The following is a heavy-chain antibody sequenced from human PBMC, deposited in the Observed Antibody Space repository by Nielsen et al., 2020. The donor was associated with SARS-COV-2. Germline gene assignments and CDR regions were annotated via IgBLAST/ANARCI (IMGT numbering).Heavy chain of an antibody. V-gene: IGHV3-64D*06. CDR2: TSTHGGIT. CDR3: VKDRRGTSMVLFDF. CDR1: GFRFSDYP. Sequence: GGSLRLSCSASGFRFSDYPMHWVRQAPGKGLEHVSSTSTHGGITDYAESVKGRFTISRDNSKNTLYLQMRSLRPEDTAMYYCVKDRRGTSMVLFDFWGQGTLVTVSS. D-gene: IGHD1-1*01. J-gene: IGHJ4*02.